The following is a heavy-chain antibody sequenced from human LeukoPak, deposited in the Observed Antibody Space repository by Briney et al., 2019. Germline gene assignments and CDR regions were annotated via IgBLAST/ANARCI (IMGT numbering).Heavy chain of an antibody. V-gene: IGHV3-53*01. CDR2: VYSNRET. CDR3: AIFREIITMVQGAAPLRNWFDP. Sequence: GGSLRLSCAASGFSVGYYYMNWVRQAPGKGLEWVSVVYSNRETYYADSVRGRFTISRDNSKNTLYLQMDSLGVEDTAVYYCAIFREIITMVQGAAPLRNWFDPWGQGTLVTVSS. CDR1: GFSVGYYY. D-gene: IGHD3-10*01. J-gene: IGHJ5*02.